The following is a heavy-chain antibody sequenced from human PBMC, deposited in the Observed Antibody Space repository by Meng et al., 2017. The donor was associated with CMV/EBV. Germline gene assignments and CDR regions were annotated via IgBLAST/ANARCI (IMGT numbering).Heavy chain of an antibody. J-gene: IGHJ4*02. CDR1: GFTFSGSA. V-gene: IGHV3-73*01. Sequence: GGSLRLSCAASGFTFSGSATHWVRQASGKGLEWVGRIRSKANSYATAYAASVKGRFTISRDDSKNTAYLQMNSLKTEDTAVYYCTVRIAVAGTIDYWGQGTLVTVSS. CDR3: TVRIAVAGTIDY. CDR2: IRSKANSYAT. D-gene: IGHD6-19*01.